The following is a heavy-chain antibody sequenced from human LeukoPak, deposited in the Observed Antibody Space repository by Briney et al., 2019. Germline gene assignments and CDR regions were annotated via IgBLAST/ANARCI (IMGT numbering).Heavy chain of an antibody. D-gene: IGHD3-10*01. J-gene: IGHJ4*02. CDR2: ISGSGGST. CDR1: GFTLSSYA. Sequence: GGSLRLSCSASGFTLSSYAMSWVRQAPGKGLEWVSAISGSGGSTYYADSVKGRFTISRDNSKNTLYLQMNSLRAEDTAVYYCANVMVRGVDYWGQGTLVTVSS. V-gene: IGHV3-23*01. CDR3: ANVMVRGVDY.